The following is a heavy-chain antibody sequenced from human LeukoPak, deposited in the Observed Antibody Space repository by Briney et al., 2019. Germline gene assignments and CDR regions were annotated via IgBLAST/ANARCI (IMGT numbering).Heavy chain of an antibody. V-gene: IGHV4-59*01. CDR2: IYYRGST. Sequence: NPSETLSLTCTVSGGSISGYYWNWIRQPPGKGLEWIGYIYYRGSTNYNPSLKSRVTIPVDTSKNQFSLKLSSATATDTAMYYCARGDDYKSTLFDYWGQGTLVTVSS. J-gene: IGHJ4*02. D-gene: IGHD5-12*01. CDR1: GGSISGYY. CDR3: ARGDDYKSTLFDY.